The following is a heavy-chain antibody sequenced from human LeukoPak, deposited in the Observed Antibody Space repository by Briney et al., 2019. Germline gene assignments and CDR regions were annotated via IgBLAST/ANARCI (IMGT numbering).Heavy chain of an antibody. J-gene: IGHJ4*02. CDR3: ARDSLVAGYDY. CDR1: GFTVSSNS. CDR2: IYSDNT. D-gene: IGHD6-19*01. Sequence: PGGSLRLSCTVSGFTVSSNSMSWVRQAPGKGLEWVSFIYSDNTHYSDSVKGRFTISRDNSKNTLYLQMGSLRAEDMAVYYCARDSLVAGYDYWGQGTLVTVSS. V-gene: IGHV3-66*03.